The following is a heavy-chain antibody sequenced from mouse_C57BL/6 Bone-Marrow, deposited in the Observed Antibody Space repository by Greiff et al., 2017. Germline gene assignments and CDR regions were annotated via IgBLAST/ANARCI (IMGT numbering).Heavy chain of an antibody. Sequence: QVQPQQPGAELVKPGASVKMSCKASGYTFTSYWITWVKQRPGQGLEWIGDIYPGSGSTNYNEKFKSKATLTVDTSSSTAYMQLSSLTSEDSAVYYCARGPIYYYGSSYAMDYWGQGTSVTVSS. V-gene: IGHV1-55*01. D-gene: IGHD1-1*01. CDR3: ARGPIYYYGSSYAMDY. CDR1: GYTFTSYW. J-gene: IGHJ4*01. CDR2: IYPGSGST.